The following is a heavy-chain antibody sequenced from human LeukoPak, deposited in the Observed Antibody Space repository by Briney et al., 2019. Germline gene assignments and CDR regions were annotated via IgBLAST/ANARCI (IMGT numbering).Heavy chain of an antibody. J-gene: IGHJ4*02. Sequence: SGTLSLTCTVSGGSISSGGYYWSWIRQHPGKGLEWIGYIYYSGSTYYNPSLKSRVTISVDTSKNQFSLKLCSVTAADTAVYYCARQYSGSYYFDYWGQGTLVTVSS. V-gene: IGHV4-31*03. CDR1: GGSISSGGYY. CDR3: ARQYSGSYYFDY. D-gene: IGHD1-26*01. CDR2: IYYSGST.